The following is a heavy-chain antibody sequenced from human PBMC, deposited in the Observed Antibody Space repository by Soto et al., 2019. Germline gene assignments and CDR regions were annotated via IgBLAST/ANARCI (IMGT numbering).Heavy chain of an antibody. J-gene: IGHJ4*02. CDR3: ARGVAAGPFDY. V-gene: IGHV4-59*12. Sequence: SETLPLTCTVSGGSITYYCSWMRLSPGKGLEWIGYIYYNGYSSYNPSLKSRVTLSVDTSKNQFSLKLTSVTAADTAVYYCARGVAAGPFDYWGQGTLVTVSS. D-gene: IGHD6-25*01. CDR2: IYYNGYS. CDR1: GGSITYY.